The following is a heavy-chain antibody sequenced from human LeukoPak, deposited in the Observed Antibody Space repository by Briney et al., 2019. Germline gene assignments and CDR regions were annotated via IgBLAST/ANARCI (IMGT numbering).Heavy chain of an antibody. CDR1: GFTFSSYW. Sequence: GGSLRLSCAASGFTFSSYWMHWVRQAPGKGLVWVSRINTDGRTTTYADSVKGRFTISRDNAKNTLYLQMNTLRAEDTAVYYCARGGGQLVPLSSDYWGQGTLVTVSS. V-gene: IGHV3-74*01. D-gene: IGHD6-6*01. CDR2: INTDGRTT. CDR3: ARGGGQLVPLSSDY. J-gene: IGHJ4*02.